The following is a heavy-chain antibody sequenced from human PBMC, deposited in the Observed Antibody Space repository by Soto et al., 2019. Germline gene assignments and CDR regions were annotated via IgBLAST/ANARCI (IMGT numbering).Heavy chain of an antibody. Sequence: QVQLVESGGGVVQPGRSLRLSCAASGFTFSSYGMHWVRQAPGKGLEWVAVIWYDGSNKYYADSVKGRFTISRDNSKNTLYLQMNSLRAEDTAVYYCARESIAARRFDYWCQGTLVTVSS. D-gene: IGHD6-6*01. CDR1: GFTFSSYG. CDR2: IWYDGSNK. J-gene: IGHJ4*02. CDR3: ARESIAARRFDY. V-gene: IGHV3-33*01.